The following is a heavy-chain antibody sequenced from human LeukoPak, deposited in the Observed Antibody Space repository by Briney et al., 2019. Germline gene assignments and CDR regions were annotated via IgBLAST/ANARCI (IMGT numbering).Heavy chain of an antibody. V-gene: IGHV1-2*02. D-gene: IGHD3-3*01. CDR3: ARTKDKTSESYYDFWSGYYGYFQH. CDR1: GYTFTGYY. Sequence: ASVKVSCKASGYTFTGYYMRWVRQAPGQGLEWMGWINPNSGGTNYAQKFQGRVTMTRDTSISTAYMELSGLRSDDTAVYYCARTKDKTSESYYDFWSGYYGYFQHWGQGTLVTVSS. J-gene: IGHJ1*01. CDR2: INPNSGGT.